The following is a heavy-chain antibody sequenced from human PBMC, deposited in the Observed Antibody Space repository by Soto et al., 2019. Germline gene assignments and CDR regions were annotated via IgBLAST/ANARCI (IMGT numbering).Heavy chain of an antibody. V-gene: IGHV1-18*01. J-gene: IGHJ4*02. CDR2: ISAYNGNT. CDR1: GYTFTNFG. CDR3: AWGGTPFDY. Sequence: QVQLVQSGAEVKKPGASVKVSCKASGYTFTNFGISWVRQAPGQGLEWMGWISAYNGNTNYAQNFKGRVTMTTDTATIAAYMQRRSLRSNDSGVYYCAWGGTPFDYWGQGTLVTVSS. D-gene: IGHD3-16*01.